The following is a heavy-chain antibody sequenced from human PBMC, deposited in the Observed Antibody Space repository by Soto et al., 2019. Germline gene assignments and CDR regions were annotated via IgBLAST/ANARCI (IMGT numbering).Heavy chain of an antibody. CDR1: GGTFISYR. D-gene: IGHD3-22*01. Sequence: QVQLVQSGAEVKNPGSSVKVSCSASGGTFISYRINWVRQAPGQGLEWIGEIIPTFGTTNYAQNFQGRVTITADKPTKTATRNLSGLTPKDRASNTGAGGGRLFPASGRTAWGKGPPV. CDR2: IIPTFGTT. CDR3: AGGGRLFPASGRTA. V-gene: IGHV1-69*06. J-gene: IGHJ6*03.